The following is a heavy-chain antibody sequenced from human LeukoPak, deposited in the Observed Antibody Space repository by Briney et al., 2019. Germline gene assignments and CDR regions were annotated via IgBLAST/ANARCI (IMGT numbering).Heavy chain of an antibody. CDR1: GGSFSGYD. CDR3: ARGAPYYYGSGSTFDY. J-gene: IGHJ4*02. Sequence: SETLSLTCAVYGGSFSGYDWSWIRQPPGKGLEWIGEINHSGSTNYNPSLKSRVTISVDTSKNQFSLKLSSVTAADTAVYYCARGAPYYYGSGSTFDYWGQGTLVTVSS. CDR2: INHSGST. D-gene: IGHD3-10*01. V-gene: IGHV4-34*01.